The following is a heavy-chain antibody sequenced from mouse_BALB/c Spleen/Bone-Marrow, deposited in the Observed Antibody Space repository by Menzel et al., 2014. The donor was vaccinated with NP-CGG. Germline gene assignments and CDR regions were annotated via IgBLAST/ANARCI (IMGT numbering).Heavy chain of an antibody. J-gene: IGHJ3*01. CDR3: ANYHYGSSLFAY. V-gene: IGHV14-3*02. Sequence: EVQLQQSGAELVKPGASVKLSCTASGFNIKDTYMHWVKQRPEQGLEWIGRIDPANGNTKYDPKFQGKATITADTSSNSASLQLSSLTSEDTAVYYCANYHYGSSLFAYWGQGTLVTVSA. CDR1: GFNIKDTY. D-gene: IGHD1-1*01. CDR2: IDPANGNT.